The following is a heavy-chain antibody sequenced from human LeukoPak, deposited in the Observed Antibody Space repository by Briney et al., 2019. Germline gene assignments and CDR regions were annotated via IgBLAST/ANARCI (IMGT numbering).Heavy chain of an antibody. D-gene: IGHD3-10*01. J-gene: IGHJ2*01. CDR1: GGSINSDY. CDR3: ARPRSSSYWYFDL. Sequence: PSETLSLTCTVSGGSINSDYWSWIRQPPGEGLEWIGHTGSTNYSPSLKSRVTISVDTSKNQFSLRLTSVTAADTAVYYCARPRSSSYWYFDLWGRGTLVTVSP. V-gene: IGHV4-59*08. CDR2: TGST.